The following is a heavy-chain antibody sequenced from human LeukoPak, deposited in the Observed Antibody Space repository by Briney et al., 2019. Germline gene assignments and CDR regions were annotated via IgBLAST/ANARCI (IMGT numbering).Heavy chain of an antibody. Sequence: SETLSLTCTVSGGSISSGSYYWSWIRQPAGKGLEWIGRIYTSGSTNYNPSLKSRVTISVDTSKNKFSLKLSSVTAADTAVYYCARVVVVAATSRSYYYYYMDVWGKGTTVTVSS. CDR2: IYTSGST. D-gene: IGHD2-15*01. CDR3: ARVVVVAATSRSYYYYYMDV. V-gene: IGHV4-61*02. CDR1: GGSISSGSYY. J-gene: IGHJ6*03.